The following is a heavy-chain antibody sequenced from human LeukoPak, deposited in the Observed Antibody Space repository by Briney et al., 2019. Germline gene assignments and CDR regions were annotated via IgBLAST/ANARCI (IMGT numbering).Heavy chain of an antibody. Sequence: GGSLRLSCAASGFTFGSYAMSWVRQAPGKGLEWVSAISGSGGSTYYADSVKGRFTISRDNSKNTLYLQMNSLRAEDTAVYYCAKDKVLVATIVSDAFDIWGQGTMVTVSS. CDR1: GFTFGSYA. CDR2: ISGSGGST. CDR3: AKDKVLVATIVSDAFDI. V-gene: IGHV3-23*01. J-gene: IGHJ3*02. D-gene: IGHD5-12*01.